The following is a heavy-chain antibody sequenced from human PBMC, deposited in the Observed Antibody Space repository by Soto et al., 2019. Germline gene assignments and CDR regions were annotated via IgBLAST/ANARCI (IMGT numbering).Heavy chain of an antibody. J-gene: IGHJ2*01. CDR3: ARVPCL. CDR2: TYHSGST. CDR1: GGSISSGDYS. Sequence: QLQLQESGSGLVKPSQTLSLTCAVSGGSISSGDYSWSWIRQPPGKGLEWIGYTYHSGSTYYNPALMSGVTISVHGSYNPFSLKLGSVTAADTSVYYCARVPCLWGRGTLVTVSS. V-gene: IGHV4-30-2*01.